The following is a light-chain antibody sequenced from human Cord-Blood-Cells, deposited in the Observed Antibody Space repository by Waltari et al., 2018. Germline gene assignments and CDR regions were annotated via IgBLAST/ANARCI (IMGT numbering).Light chain of an antibody. Sequence: QSVLTPPPSASGTPGQRVTISCSGRSSNIGSNTVNWYQQLPGTAPKLLIYSNTQRPSGVPDRFSGSKSGTSASLAISGLQSEDEADYYCAAWDDSLNGYVFGTGTKVTVL. V-gene: IGLV1-44*01. CDR2: SNT. J-gene: IGLJ1*01. CDR1: SSNIGSNT. CDR3: AAWDDSLNGYV.